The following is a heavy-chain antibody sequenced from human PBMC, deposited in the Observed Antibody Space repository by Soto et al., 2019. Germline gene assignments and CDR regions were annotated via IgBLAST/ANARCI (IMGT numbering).Heavy chain of an antibody. CDR1: GFTFSSYA. Sequence: PGGSLRLSCAASGFTFSSYAMSWVRQAPGKGLEWVSAISGSGGSTYYADSVKGRFTISRDNSKNTLYLQMNSLRAEDTAVYYCAKDQDGGYDYVLLYGMYVWGQGTTVPVAS. J-gene: IGHJ6*02. V-gene: IGHV3-23*01. CDR3: AKDQDGGYDYVLLYGMYV. D-gene: IGHD3-16*01. CDR2: ISGSGGST.